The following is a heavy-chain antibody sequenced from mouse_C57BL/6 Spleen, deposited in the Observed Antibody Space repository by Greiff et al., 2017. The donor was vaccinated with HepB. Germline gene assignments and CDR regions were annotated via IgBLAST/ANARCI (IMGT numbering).Heavy chain of an antibody. V-gene: IGHV1-76*01. CDR2: IYPASGNT. CDR3: AREDYDVDY. D-gene: IGHD2-4*01. CDR1: GYTFTDYY. Sequence: VQLQQSGAELVRPGASVKLSCKASGYTFTDYYINWVKQRPGQGLEWIARIYPASGNTYYNEKFKGKATLTAEKSSSTAYMQLSSLTSEDSAVYFCAREDYDVDYWGQGTTLTASS. J-gene: IGHJ2*01.